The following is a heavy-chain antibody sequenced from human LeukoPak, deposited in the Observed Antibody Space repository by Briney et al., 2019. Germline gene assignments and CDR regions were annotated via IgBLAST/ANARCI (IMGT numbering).Heavy chain of an antibody. CDR2: INPTTGLA. CDR1: GGTFSNLS. J-gene: IGHJ4*02. V-gene: IGHV1-69*02. D-gene: IGHD5-24*01. CDR3: GSGPPRVDGYILDY. Sequence: SVKVSCKASGGTFSNLSMSWVRQAPGQGLEWMGRINPTTGLANYAQKFQGRVTITADTSTSTAYMELSSLRSDDTAVYYGGSGPPRVDGYILDYWGQGTLVTVSS.